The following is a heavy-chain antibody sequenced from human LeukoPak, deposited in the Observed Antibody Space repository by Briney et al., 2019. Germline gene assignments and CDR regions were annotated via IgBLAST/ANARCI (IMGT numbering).Heavy chain of an antibody. CDR2: MNPNSGNT. CDR1: GYTFTSYD. D-gene: IGHD3-22*01. Sequence: ASVKVSCKASGYTFTSYDINWVRQATGQGLEWMGWMNPNSGNTGYAQKFQGRVTMTRNTSISTAYMELSSLRSEDTAVYFCARDTYSDGSGYPAYWGQGTLVTVSS. J-gene: IGHJ4*02. V-gene: IGHV1-8*01. CDR3: ARDTYSDGSGYPAY.